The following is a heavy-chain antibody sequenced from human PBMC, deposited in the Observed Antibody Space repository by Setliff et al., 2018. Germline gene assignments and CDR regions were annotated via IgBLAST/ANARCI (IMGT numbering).Heavy chain of an antibody. CDR3: ARDPFLVRQFPYCMDV. D-gene: IGHD6-19*01. Sequence: ASVKVSCKASGYTFTDYHIHWVRQAPGQGLEWMGWSDPKSGAARYAQKFRGRVTLTRDTSITTIYMEMNSVTSDDTAVYYCARDPFLVRQFPYCMDVWGKGTTVTVSS. CDR1: GYTFTDYH. CDR2: SDPKSGAA. J-gene: IGHJ6*03. V-gene: IGHV1-2*02.